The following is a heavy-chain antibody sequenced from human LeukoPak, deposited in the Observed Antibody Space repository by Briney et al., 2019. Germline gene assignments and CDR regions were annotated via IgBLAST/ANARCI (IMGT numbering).Heavy chain of an antibody. J-gene: IGHJ4*02. Sequence: ASVKVSCKASGYTFTGYYMHWVRQAPGQGLEWMGRINPNSGGTNYAQKFQGRVTMTRDTSISTAYVELSRLRSADTAVYYCARDLGGWYPGDYWGQGTLVTVSS. D-gene: IGHD6-19*01. V-gene: IGHV1-2*06. CDR3: ARDLGGWYPGDY. CDR1: GYTFTGYY. CDR2: INPNSGGT.